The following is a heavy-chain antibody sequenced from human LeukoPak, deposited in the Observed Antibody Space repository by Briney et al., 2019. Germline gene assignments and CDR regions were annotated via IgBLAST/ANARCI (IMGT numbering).Heavy chain of an antibody. CDR2: IYTSGST. CDR3: ARHEWELLPYFDY. V-gene: IGHV4-61*02. J-gene: IGHJ4*02. Sequence: PSQTLSLTCTVSGGSISSGSYYWSWIRQPAGTGLEWIGRIYTSGSTNYNPSLKSRVTISVDTSKNQFSLKLSSVTAADTAVYYCARHEWELLPYFDYWGQGTLVTVSS. D-gene: IGHD1-26*01. CDR1: GGSISSGSYY.